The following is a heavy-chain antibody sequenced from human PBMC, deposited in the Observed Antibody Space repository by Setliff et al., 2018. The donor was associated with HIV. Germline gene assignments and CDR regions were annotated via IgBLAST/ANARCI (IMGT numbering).Heavy chain of an antibody. Sequence: PSETLSLTCTVSGGSISTYYWSWIRQPPGKGLEWIGSIYFTGSSDNNPALKSRVTLSVDTSKQQFSLKLSSVTAADTAIYYCARLKIYEGTSKLPTFMRGVARKYYFESLGQGKLVTVSS. V-gene: IGHV4-59*08. D-gene: IGHD5-12*01. CDR2: IYFTGSS. CDR3: ARLKIYEGTSKLPTFMRGVARKYYFES. J-gene: IGHJ4*02. CDR1: GGSISTYY.